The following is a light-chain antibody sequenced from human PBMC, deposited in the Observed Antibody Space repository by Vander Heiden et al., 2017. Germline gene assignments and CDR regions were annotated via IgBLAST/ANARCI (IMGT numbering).Light chain of an antibody. Sequence: EIVLTQSPATLSLSPGESATLSCRASQSVSSYLAWHQQKPGQAPRLLIYDASNRATGIPARFSGSGSGTDFTLTISSLEPEDFAVYYCQQRSNWPPIFTFGPGTKVDIK. CDR1: QSVSSY. J-gene: IGKJ3*01. V-gene: IGKV3-11*01. CDR3: QQRSNWPPIFT. CDR2: DAS.